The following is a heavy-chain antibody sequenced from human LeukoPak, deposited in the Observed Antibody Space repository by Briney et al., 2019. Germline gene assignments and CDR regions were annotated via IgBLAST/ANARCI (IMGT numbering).Heavy chain of an antibody. Sequence: PGGSLRLSCAASGFTFDDYAMHWVRQAPGKGLEWVSGISWNSGSIGYADSVKGRFTISGDNAKNSLYLQMNSLRAEDTALYYCAKDRGIEYSRVWFGYWGQGTLVTVSS. J-gene: IGHJ5*01. CDR2: ISWNSGSI. CDR3: AKDRGIEYSRVWFGY. CDR1: GFTFDDYA. D-gene: IGHD6-6*01. V-gene: IGHV3-9*01.